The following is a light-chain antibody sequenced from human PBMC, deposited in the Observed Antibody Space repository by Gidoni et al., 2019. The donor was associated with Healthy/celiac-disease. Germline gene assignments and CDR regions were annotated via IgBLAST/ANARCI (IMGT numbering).Light chain of an antibody. CDR2: GAS. Sequence: EIVLTQSPGTLSLSPGERATLSCRASQSVSSSYLAWYQQKPGQAPRLLIYGASSRATGIPDRFSGSGSGTDFTLTISRLEPEDFAVYYSQQYGSSPTWTFGQXTKVEIK. V-gene: IGKV3-20*01. CDR1: QSVSSSY. CDR3: QQYGSSPTWT. J-gene: IGKJ1*01.